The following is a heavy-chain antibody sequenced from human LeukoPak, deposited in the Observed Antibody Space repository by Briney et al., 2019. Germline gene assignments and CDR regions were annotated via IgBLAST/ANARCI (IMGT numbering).Heavy chain of an antibody. V-gene: IGHV4-39*07. D-gene: IGHD2-2*01. J-gene: IGHJ6*03. CDR2: IYYSGST. Sequence: SETLSLTCNVSGDSMSTSSYYWGWIRQPPGKGLEWIGSIYYSGSTYYNPSLKSRVTISVDTSKNQFSLKLSSVTAADTAVYYCARCLVVPRYYYYYMDVWGKGTTVTVSS. CDR3: ARCLVVPRYYYYYMDV. CDR1: GDSMSTSSYY.